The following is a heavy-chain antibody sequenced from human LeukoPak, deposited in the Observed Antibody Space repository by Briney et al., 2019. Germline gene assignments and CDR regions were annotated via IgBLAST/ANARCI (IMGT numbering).Heavy chain of an antibody. J-gene: IGHJ4*02. CDR3: ARGRSAVTFDY. CDR2: IYYSGST. CDR1: GGSISSYY. V-gene: IGHV4-59*01. Sequence: SETLSLTCTVSGGSISSYYWSWIRQPPGKGPEWIGYIYYSGSTNYNPSLKSRVTISVDTSKNQFSLKLSSVTAADTAVYYCARGRSAVTFDYWGQGTLVTVSS. D-gene: IGHD4-17*01.